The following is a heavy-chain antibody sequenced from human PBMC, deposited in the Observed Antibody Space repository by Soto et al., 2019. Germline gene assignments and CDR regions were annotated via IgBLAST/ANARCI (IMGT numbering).Heavy chain of an antibody. D-gene: IGHD3-10*01. J-gene: IGHJ5*02. CDR1: GGSISSYY. CDR2: IYYSGST. CDR3: ARDLPSYHNWFDP. Sequence: SETLSLTCTVSGGSISSYYWSWIRQPPGKGLEWIGYIYYSGSTNYNPSLKSRVTISVDTSKNQFSLKLSSVTAADTAVYYCARDLPSYHNWFDPWGQGTLVTVSS. V-gene: IGHV4-59*01.